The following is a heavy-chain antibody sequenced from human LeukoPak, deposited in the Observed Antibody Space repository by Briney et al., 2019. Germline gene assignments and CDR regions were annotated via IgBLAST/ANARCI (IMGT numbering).Heavy chain of an antibody. Sequence: SETLSLTCTVSGGSISSSSYYWGWIRQPPGKGLEWIGSIYYSGSTYYNPSLKSRVTISVDTSKNQFSLKLSSVTAADTAVYYCARLGSGWYYFDYWGQGTLVTVFS. J-gene: IGHJ4*02. D-gene: IGHD6-19*01. V-gene: IGHV4-39*01. CDR2: IYYSGST. CDR3: ARLGSGWYYFDY. CDR1: GGSISSSSYY.